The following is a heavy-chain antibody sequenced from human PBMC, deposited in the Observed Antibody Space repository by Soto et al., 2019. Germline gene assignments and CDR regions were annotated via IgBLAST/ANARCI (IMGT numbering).Heavy chain of an antibody. Sequence: QVQLQESGPGLVKPSQTLSLTCTVSGGSISSGDYYWSWIRQPPGKGLEWIGYIYYSGRTYYNPSLKSRVTSSVDTSKTQFSLKLSSVTAADTAVYYCDRVVSSSWTIDYWGQGTLVTVSS. CDR3: DRVVSSSWTIDY. CDR1: GGSISSGDYY. CDR2: IYYSGRT. J-gene: IGHJ4*02. D-gene: IGHD6-13*01. V-gene: IGHV4-30-4*01.